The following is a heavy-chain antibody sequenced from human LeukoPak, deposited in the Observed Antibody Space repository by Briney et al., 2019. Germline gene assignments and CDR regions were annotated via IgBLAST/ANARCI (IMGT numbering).Heavy chain of an antibody. D-gene: IGHD3-3*02. CDR3: AKPIFGVVIIGSLLDH. CDR1: GFTFSSYA. CDR2: ISGSGGST. Sequence: GGSLRLSCAASGFTFSSYAMSWVRQAPGKGLEWVSAISGSGGSTYYADSVKGRFTISRDNSKNTLYLQMNSLRAEDTAVYYCAKPIFGVVIIGSLLDHWGQGTLVTVSS. J-gene: IGHJ5*02. V-gene: IGHV3-23*01.